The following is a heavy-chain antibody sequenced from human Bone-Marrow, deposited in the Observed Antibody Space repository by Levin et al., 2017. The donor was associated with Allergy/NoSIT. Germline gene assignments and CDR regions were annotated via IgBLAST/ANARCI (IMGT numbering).Heavy chain of an antibody. V-gene: IGHV3-48*02. CDR3: TRDCPHLSYSSTWYYYYGMDV. CDR1: GFTFSNSS. D-gene: IGHD6-13*01. Sequence: GGSLRLSCAASGFTFSNSSMNWVRQAPGKGLEWVSYISDSSSSIFYADSVKGRFTISRDNAKNSLILQMNSLRDEDTAVYYCTRDCPHLSYSSTWYYYYGMDVWGQGTTVTVSS. J-gene: IGHJ6*02. CDR2: ISDSSSSI.